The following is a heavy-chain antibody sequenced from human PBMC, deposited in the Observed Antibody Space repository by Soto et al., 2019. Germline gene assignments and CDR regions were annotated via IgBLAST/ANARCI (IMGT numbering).Heavy chain of an antibody. V-gene: IGHV4-4*02. CDR3: AREETVAGTLDYYYGMDV. CDR2: IYHSGST. CDR1: GGSISSSNW. Sequence: NPSETLSLTCAVSGGSISSSNWWSWVRQPPGKGLEWIGEIYHSGSTNYNPSLKSRVTISVDKSKNQFSLKLSSVTAADTAVYYCAREETVAGTLDYYYGMDVWGQGTTVTVSS. D-gene: IGHD6-19*01. J-gene: IGHJ6*02.